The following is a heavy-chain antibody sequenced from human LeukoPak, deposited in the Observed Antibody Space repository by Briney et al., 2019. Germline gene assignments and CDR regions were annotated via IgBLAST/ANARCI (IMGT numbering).Heavy chain of an antibody. CDR2: INPSGGST. Sequence: ASVKVSCKASGYTFTSYYMHWARQAPGQGLEWMGIINPSGGSTSYAQKFQGRVTMTRDTSTSTVYMELSSLRSEDTAVYYCARPPIVGATTSAFDIWGQGTMVTVSS. CDR1: GYTFTSYY. V-gene: IGHV1-46*03. J-gene: IGHJ3*02. CDR3: ARPPIVGATTSAFDI. D-gene: IGHD1-26*01.